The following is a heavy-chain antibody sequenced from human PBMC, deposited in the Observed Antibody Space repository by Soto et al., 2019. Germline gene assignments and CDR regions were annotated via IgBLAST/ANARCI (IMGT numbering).Heavy chain of an antibody. CDR1: GYTFTGHY. J-gene: IGHJ4*02. CDR3: AGSSILVTVSAPFGY. D-gene: IGHD2-21*02. CDR2: INHNNGDT. Sequence: GSVKVSCKASGYTFTGHYMHWVRQAPGQGLEWMGWINHNNGDTIYAQKFQGRVTMTRDTSISTAYMELSRLRSDDTAVYFCAGSSILVTVSAPFGYWGQGTLVTVFS. V-gene: IGHV1-2*02.